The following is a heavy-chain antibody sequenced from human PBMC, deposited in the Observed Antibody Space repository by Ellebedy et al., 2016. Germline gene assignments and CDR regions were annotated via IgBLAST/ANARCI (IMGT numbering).Heavy chain of an antibody. V-gene: IGHV4-59*08. D-gene: IGHD6-19*01. Sequence: SETLSLTCTVSGGSISSYYWSWIRQPPGKGLEWIGYIYYSGSTNYNPSLKSRVTISVATSKNQFTLKLSYVTAADTAVYYCAALQWLAPAWYFDLWGRGTLVTVSS. CDR2: IYYSGST. CDR3: AALQWLAPAWYFDL. J-gene: IGHJ2*01. CDR1: GGSISSYY.